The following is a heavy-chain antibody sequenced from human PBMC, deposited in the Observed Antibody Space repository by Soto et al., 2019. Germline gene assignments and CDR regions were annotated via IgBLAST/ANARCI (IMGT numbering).Heavy chain of an antibody. CDR2: INPNSGGT. J-gene: IGHJ3*02. CDR1: GYTFTGYY. Sequence: ASVKVSCKASGYTFTGYYMHWVRQAPGQGLEWMGWINPNSGGTNYAQKIQGRVTMTRDTSISTAYMELSRLRSDDTAVYGCARGSYSWNYAGDSAIWGQGTMAKVSS. V-gene: IGHV1-2*02. D-gene: IGHD1-7*01. CDR3: ARGSYSWNYAGDSAI.